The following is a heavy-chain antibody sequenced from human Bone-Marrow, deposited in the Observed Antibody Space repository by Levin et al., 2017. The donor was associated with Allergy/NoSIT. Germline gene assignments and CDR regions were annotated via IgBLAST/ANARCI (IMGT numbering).Heavy chain of an antibody. CDR3: ARAQEPFYSGYDQYYYGMDV. CDR1: GGTFSSYA. J-gene: IGHJ6*02. D-gene: IGHD5-12*01. CDR2: IIPIFGTA. Sequence: SVKVSCKASGGTFSSYAISWVRQAPGQGLEWMGGIIPIFGTANYAQKFQGRVTITADESTSTAYMELSSLRSEDTAVYYCARAQEPFYSGYDQYYYGMDVWGQGTTVTVSS. V-gene: IGHV1-69*13.